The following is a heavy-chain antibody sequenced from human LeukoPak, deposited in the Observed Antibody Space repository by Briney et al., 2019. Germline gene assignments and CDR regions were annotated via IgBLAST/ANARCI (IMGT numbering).Heavy chain of an antibody. J-gene: IGHJ6*04. V-gene: IGHV1-69*04. CDR3: ARDRQYYDFWTGLRGSFEPAHVDV. D-gene: IGHD3-3*01. CDR1: GGTFSSYA. Sequence: ASVKVSCKASGGTFSSYAISWARQAPGQGLEWMGRIIPILGIANYAQKFQGRVTITADKSTSTAYMELSSLRSEDTAVYYCARDRQYYDFWTGLRGSFEPAHVDVWGKGTTVTVSS. CDR2: IIPILGIA.